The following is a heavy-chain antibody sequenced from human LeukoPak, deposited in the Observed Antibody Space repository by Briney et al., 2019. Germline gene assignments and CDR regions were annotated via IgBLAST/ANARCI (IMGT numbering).Heavy chain of an antibody. Sequence: GGSLRLSCAASGVPFSTYGMNWVRQAPGKGLEWVSYISSSSSTIHYVDSVKGRFTISRDNAKNSLYLQMNSLGAEDTAMYFCARVTVVGANHIDYWGQGTLVTVSS. J-gene: IGHJ4*02. CDR2: ISSSSSTI. V-gene: IGHV3-48*01. CDR3: ARVTVVGANHIDY. D-gene: IGHD1-26*01. CDR1: GVPFSTYG.